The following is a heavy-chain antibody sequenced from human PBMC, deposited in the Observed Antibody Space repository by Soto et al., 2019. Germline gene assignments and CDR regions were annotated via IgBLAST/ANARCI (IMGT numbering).Heavy chain of an antibody. Sequence: PGGSLRLSCEVSGFSLSGYGIHWVRQAPGKGLEWVSYISSSSSRIYYADSVKGRFTISRDNAKNSLYLQMNSLRDEDTAVYYCARGRKGSDYWGQGTLVTVSS. CDR1: GFSLSGYG. CDR3: ARGRKGSDY. V-gene: IGHV3-48*02. CDR2: ISSSSSRI. J-gene: IGHJ4*02.